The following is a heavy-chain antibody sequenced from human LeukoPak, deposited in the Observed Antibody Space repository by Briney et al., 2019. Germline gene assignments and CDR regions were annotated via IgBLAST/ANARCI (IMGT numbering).Heavy chain of an antibody. Sequence: TGGSLRLSCAASGFTFSSYAMSWVRQAPGKGLEWVSAISGSGGSTCYADSVKGRFTISRDNSKNTLYLQMNSLRAEDTAVYYCAKRLCSSTSCPSYYFDYWGQGTLVTVSS. CDR1: GFTFSSYA. V-gene: IGHV3-23*01. J-gene: IGHJ4*02. CDR3: AKRLCSSTSCPSYYFDY. CDR2: ISGSGGST. D-gene: IGHD2-2*01.